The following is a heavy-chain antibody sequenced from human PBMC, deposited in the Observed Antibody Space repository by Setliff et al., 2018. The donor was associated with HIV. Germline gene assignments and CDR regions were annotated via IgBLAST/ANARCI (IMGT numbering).Heavy chain of an antibody. D-gene: IGHD3-22*01. Sequence: LRLSCAASGFTFSDYWMHWVRQAPGKGLVWVSRITGDGSSTRYADSVDGRFTISRDNAKNTMYLEMNSLRAEDTAVYYCARDTEMITTTDAFDIWGQGTMVTVSS. J-gene: IGHJ3*02. CDR2: ITGDGSST. CDR3: ARDTEMITTTDAFDI. CDR1: GFTFSDYW. V-gene: IGHV3-74*01.